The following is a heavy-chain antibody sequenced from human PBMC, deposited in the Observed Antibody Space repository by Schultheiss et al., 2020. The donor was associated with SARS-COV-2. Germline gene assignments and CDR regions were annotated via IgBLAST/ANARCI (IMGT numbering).Heavy chain of an antibody. CDR3: ARDGYTSGDFWSGYPHYYYGMDV. CDR1: GYSISSGYY. V-gene: IGHV4-38-2*02. CDR2: IYHSGST. Sequence: SETLSLTCAVSGYSISSGYYWGWIRQPPGKGLEWIGSIYHSGSTYYNPSLKSRVTISVDTSKNQFSLKLSSVTAADTAVYYCARDGYTSGDFWSGYPHYYYGMDVWGQGTTVTVSS. J-gene: IGHJ6*02. D-gene: IGHD3-3*01.